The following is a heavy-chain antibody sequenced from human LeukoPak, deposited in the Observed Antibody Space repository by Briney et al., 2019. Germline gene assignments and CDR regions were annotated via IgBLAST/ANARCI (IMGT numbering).Heavy chain of an antibody. CDR3: ARRCGTFDY. V-gene: IGHV4-39*01. CDR1: GGSISNSNCY. D-gene: IGHD1-26*01. Sequence: NSSETLSLTCIVSGGSISNSNCYWGWIRQPPEKGLEWIASAYYSGSTYYNPSLKSRVTISIDTSKHQFSLKLSSVTAADTAMYYCARRCGTFDYWGQGTLVTVSS. CDR2: AYYSGST. J-gene: IGHJ4*02.